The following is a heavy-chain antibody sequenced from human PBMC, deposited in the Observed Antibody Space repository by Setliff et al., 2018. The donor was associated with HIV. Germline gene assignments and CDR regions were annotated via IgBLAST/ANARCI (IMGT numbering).Heavy chain of an antibody. CDR1: GDSISSSSYY. D-gene: IGHD7-27*01. V-gene: IGHV4-39*07. Sequence: SETLSLTCTVSGDSISSSSYYWAWIRQPPGNGLEWVGSIFYSGSSYYNPSLKSRATISVDTSKNQFSLNLKPVTAADSAVYYCARARYLTGADFAFWGPGTPVTVSS. CDR3: ARARYLTGADFAF. CDR2: IFYSGSS. J-gene: IGHJ4*02.